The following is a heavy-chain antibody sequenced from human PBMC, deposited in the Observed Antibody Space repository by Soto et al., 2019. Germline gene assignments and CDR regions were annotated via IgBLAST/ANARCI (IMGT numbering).Heavy chain of an antibody. CDR3: AKDRRAGGNSAFYFDF. Sequence: WAASGFKFSNYAMSWVRQAPGKGLEWVSLISATGGGTYYADSVKGRFTISRDNSHNTLYLQVHSLTAEDTAVYYCAKDRRAGGNSAFYFDFWGQGAQVTVSS. CDR2: ISATGGGT. V-gene: IGHV3-23*01. D-gene: IGHD3-16*01. CDR1: GFKFSNYA. J-gene: IGHJ4*02.